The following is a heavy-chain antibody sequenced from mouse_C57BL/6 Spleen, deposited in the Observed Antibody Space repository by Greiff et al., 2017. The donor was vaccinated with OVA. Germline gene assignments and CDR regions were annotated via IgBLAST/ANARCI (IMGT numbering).Heavy chain of an antibody. J-gene: IGHJ3*01. V-gene: IGHV1-69*01. Sequence: QVQLQQPGAELVMPGASVKLSCKASGYTFTSYWMHWVKQRPGQGLEWIGEIDPSDSYTNYNQKFKGKSTLTVDKSSSTAYMQLSSLTSEDSAVYYCARKGVFWFAYWGQGTLVTVSA. CDR1: GYTFTSYW. CDR3: ARKGVFWFAY. CDR2: IDPSDSYT.